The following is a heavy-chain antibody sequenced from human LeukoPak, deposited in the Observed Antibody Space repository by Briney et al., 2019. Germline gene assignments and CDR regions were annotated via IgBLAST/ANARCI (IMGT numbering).Heavy chain of an antibody. J-gene: IGHJ4*02. CDR2: IKEDGSQK. CDR3: ARGRPDPH. V-gene: IGHV3-7*03. Sequence: GGSLRLSCAASGFTFSSFWMTWVRQAPGKGLEWVANIKEDGSQKYYVDSVKGRFTISRDNAKNSLFLQTNSLRVDDTAVYYCARGRPDPHWGQGTLVTVSS. CDR1: GFTFSSFW.